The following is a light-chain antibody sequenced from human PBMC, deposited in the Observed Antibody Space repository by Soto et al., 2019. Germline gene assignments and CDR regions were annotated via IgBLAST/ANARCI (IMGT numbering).Light chain of an antibody. J-gene: IGLJ1*01. V-gene: IGLV1-44*01. CDR2: SNN. Sequence: QSVLTQPPSASGSPGQTVTISCSGSSSNIGSNTVDWYQHLPRATPKLLIQSNNKKPSGVPDRFSGSQSATTASLAIIGRQSVDDDDYYCARWDDSMNGYVFGTGTKLTVL. CDR1: SSNIGSNT. CDR3: ARWDDSMNGYV.